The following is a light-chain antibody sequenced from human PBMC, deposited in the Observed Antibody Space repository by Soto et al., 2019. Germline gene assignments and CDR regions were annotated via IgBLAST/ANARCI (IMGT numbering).Light chain of an antibody. CDR1: SSDVGNCNC. Sequence: QSALTQPASVSGSPGQSITISCTGASSDVGNCNCVSWYQQHPGKAPKVMIYEVSKRPSGVPDRFAGSKSGNTASLTVSGLQAEDEADYYCSSYAGSNNYVFGTGTKVTVL. J-gene: IGLJ1*01. V-gene: IGLV2-8*01. CDR3: SSYAGSNNYV. CDR2: EVS.